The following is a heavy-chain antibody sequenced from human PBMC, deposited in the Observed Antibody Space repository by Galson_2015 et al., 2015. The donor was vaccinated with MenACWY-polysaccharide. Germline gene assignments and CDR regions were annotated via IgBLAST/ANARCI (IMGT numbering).Heavy chain of an antibody. D-gene: IGHD2-15*01. V-gene: IGHV5-51*01. Sequence: QSGAEVKKPGESLTISCKGSGYSFTTDWIGWVRQMPGKGLEWMGIIYPGDSDTRYSPSFQGQVTISADKSISTAYLQWSSLKASDTAMYYCARLPGYCSGDYCITNWFDPWGQGTLVTVSS. CDR3: ARLPGYCSGDYCITNWFDP. CDR1: GYSFTTDW. J-gene: IGHJ5*02. CDR2: IYPGDSDT.